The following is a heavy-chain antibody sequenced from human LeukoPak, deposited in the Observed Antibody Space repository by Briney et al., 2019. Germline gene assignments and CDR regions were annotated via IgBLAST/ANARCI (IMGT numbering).Heavy chain of an antibody. CDR1: GFTFSAYA. Sequence: PGGSLRLSCGASGFTFSAYAMSWVRQAPGKGLEWGGRIKSKTDGGTTDYAAPVKGRFTISRDDPKNTLYLQMNSLKTEDTAVYYCTTEAAQMATTFFDIWGQGTMVTVSS. D-gene: IGHD5-24*01. CDR2: IKSKTDGGTT. V-gene: IGHV3-15*01. CDR3: TTEAAQMATTFFDI. J-gene: IGHJ3*02.